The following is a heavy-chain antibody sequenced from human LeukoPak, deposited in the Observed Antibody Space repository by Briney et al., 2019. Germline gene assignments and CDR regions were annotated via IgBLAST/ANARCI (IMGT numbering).Heavy chain of an antibody. CDR1: GGSINTSNW. CDR3: ASAILVAGFDY. D-gene: IGHD6-19*01. Sequence: PSGTLSLTCAVSGGSINTSNWWSWVRQPPGKGLEWIGEIYHSGSTNYNPSVKSRVTISVDKSKNQFSLKLKSVTAADTAVYYCASAILVAGFDYWGQGILVTVSS. CDR2: IYHSGST. V-gene: IGHV4-4*02. J-gene: IGHJ4*02.